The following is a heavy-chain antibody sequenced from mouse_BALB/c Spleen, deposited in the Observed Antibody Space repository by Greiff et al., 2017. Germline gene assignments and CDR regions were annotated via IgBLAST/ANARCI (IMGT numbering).Heavy chain of an antibody. CDR2: ISYSGST. V-gene: IGHV3-2*02. J-gene: IGHJ4*01. Sequence: EVKLVESGPGLVKPSQSLSLTCTVTGYSITSDYAWNWIRQFPGNKLEWMGYISYSGSTSYNPSLKSRISITRDTSKNQFFLQLNSVTTEDTATYYCARDSIYYYGSSYYYAMDYWGQGTSVTVSS. CDR1: GYSITSDYA. CDR3: ARDSIYYYGSSYYYAMDY. D-gene: IGHD1-1*01.